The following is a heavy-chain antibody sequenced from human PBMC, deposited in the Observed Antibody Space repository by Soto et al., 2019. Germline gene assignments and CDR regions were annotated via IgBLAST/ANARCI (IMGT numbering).Heavy chain of an antibody. CDR2: MRAYNGNT. V-gene: IGHV1-18*01. CDR3: VWGMDV. Sequence: GASVKVSCKATGYTFTSYGIRWVRKAPGQGHEWMEWMRAYNGNTNYAQKLQGRVTMTTDTSTSTAYMELRWVRSDDTAVYYCVWGMDVWGQGTSVTVSS. CDR1: GYTFTSYG. J-gene: IGHJ6*02.